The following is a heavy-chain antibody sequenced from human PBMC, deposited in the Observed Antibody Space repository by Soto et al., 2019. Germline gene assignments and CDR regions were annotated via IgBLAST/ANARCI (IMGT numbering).Heavy chain of an antibody. D-gene: IGHD5-12*01. J-gene: IGHJ4*02. CDR3: ARGGGYDSFDY. Sequence: SETLSLTCTVSGASISYGGFSWSWIRQSPGKGLEWIGYVSHLENTYLHPSFKSRLTMSIDRTRNQFSLKLSSVTAADMAVYYCARGGGYDSFDYWGQGVLVTVSS. CDR1: GASISYGGFS. CDR2: VSHLENT. V-gene: IGHV4-30-2*06.